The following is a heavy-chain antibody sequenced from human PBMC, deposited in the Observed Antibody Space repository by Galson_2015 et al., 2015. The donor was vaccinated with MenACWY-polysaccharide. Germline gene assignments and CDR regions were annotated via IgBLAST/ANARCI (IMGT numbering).Heavy chain of an antibody. Sequence: SVKVSCKVSGSTVADLSMHWVRQAAGKGPEWMGAFDPEDGGTLYAPKFQDRVTITVDTSTDTAYMEMSGLKSEDTAIYYCASGLAERARPLKYWGQGSLVTVSS. CDR2: FDPEDGGT. CDR1: GSTVADLS. CDR3: ASGLAERARPLKY. V-gene: IGHV1-24*01. J-gene: IGHJ4*02. D-gene: IGHD1-1*01.